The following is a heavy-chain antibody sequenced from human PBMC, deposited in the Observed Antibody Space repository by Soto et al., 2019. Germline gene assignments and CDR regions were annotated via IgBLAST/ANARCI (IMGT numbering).Heavy chain of an antibody. CDR2: ISGDSVTI. J-gene: IGHJ4*02. V-gene: IGHV3-23*01. CDR3: AKGMGNPSYFAY. D-gene: IGHD7-27*01. Sequence: GGSLILSCAVSGFNFSPYSMSWVRQAPGKGLEWVSIISGDSVTIEYADSVEGRFTISRDNSKNMLYLQMGSLRAEDTAVYYCAKGMGNPSYFAYWGQGTLVTVSS. CDR1: GFNFSPYS.